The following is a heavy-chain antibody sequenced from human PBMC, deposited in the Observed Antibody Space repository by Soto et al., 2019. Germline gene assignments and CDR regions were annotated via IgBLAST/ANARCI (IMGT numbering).Heavy chain of an antibody. J-gene: IGHJ4*02. V-gene: IGHV5-51*01. CDR3: ASGVSAPPFFDY. CDR2: IFPGDSDT. CDR1: GYVFANDW. Sequence: GESLKISCKGSGYVFANDWIAWVRQMPGKGLEWMGIIFPGDSDTRYSPSFQGQVTISADKPINPAYLQGSALRASDTAIHYCASGVSAPPFFDYWGRETLVTVSS. D-gene: IGHD2-2*01.